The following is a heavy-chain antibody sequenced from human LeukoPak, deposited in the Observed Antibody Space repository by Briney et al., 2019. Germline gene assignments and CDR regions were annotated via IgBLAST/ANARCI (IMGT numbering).Heavy chain of an antibody. J-gene: IGHJ4*02. D-gene: IGHD2-2*01. Sequence: SVKVSCKSSGYTFTSYAISWVRQAPGQGLEWMGRIIPILGIANYAQKFQGRVTITADKSTSTAYMELSSLRSEDTAVYYCARDSEGYCSSTSCWRWGQGTLVTVSS. CDR3: ARDSEGYCSSTSCWR. CDR1: GYTFTSYA. CDR2: IIPILGIA. V-gene: IGHV1-69*04.